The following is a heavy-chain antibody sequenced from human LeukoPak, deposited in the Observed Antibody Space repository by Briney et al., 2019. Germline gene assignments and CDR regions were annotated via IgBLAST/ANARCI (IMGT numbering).Heavy chain of an antibody. J-gene: IGHJ4*02. V-gene: IGHV1-46*01. CDR3: ATVGYSQFFDY. D-gene: IGHD5-18*01. CDR1: GYTFTSFY. Sequence: ASVEVSCKASGYTFTSFYMHWVRQAPGQGLEWVGIINPNSGSTFYAQRFQGRVTMTRDTSTSTVYMELSSLRSEDTAVYYCATVGYSQFFDYWGQGTLVTVSS. CDR2: INPNSGST.